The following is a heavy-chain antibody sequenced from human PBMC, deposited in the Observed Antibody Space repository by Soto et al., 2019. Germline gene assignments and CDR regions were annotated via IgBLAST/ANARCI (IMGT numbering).Heavy chain of an antibody. Sequence: SGPTLVKPTQTLTLTCTFSGFSLSTSGVGVGWIRQPPGKALEWLALIYWDDDKRYSPSLKSRLTIAKDTSKNQVVLTMPNMDPVDTATYYCAHSPYSPEYSSSSGFDYWGQGTLVTVSS. D-gene: IGHD6-6*01. J-gene: IGHJ4*02. CDR3: AHSPYSPEYSSSSGFDY. CDR1: GFSLSTSGVG. CDR2: IYWDDDK. V-gene: IGHV2-5*02.